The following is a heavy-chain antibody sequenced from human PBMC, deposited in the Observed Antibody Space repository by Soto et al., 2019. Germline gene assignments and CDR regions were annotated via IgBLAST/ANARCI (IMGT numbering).Heavy chain of an antibody. CDR3: AANFDF. Sequence: XGSLRLSCQTSGFSFSSYAMHWVRQAPGKGLQWVGVISYDGSHKYYADSVKGRFTISRDNSKNSLYLQMNSLRAEDTAVYYCAANFDFWGQGTLVTVSS. CDR2: ISYDGSHK. J-gene: IGHJ4*02. CDR1: GFSFSSYA. V-gene: IGHV3-30*03.